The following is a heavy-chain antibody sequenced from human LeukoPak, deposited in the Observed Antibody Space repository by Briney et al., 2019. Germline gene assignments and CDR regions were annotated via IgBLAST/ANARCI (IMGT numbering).Heavy chain of an antibody. CDR2: IYYSGST. Sequence: PSETLSLTCTVSGGSISSSSYYWGWIRQPPGKGLEWIGSIYYSGSTYYNPSLKSRLIISVDTSKNQFSLKLSSVTAADTAVYYCARVAPYFGDLFGREPVEFDYWGQGTLVTVSS. CDR1: GGSISSSSYY. D-gene: IGHD3-16*01. J-gene: IGHJ4*02. V-gene: IGHV4-39*01. CDR3: ARVAPYFGDLFGREPVEFDY.